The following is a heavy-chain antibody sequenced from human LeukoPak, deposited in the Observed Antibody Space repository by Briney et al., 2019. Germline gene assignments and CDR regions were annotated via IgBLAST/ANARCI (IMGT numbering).Heavy chain of an antibody. CDR3: ARPRSSGWSAFDI. Sequence: SETLSLTCTVSGGSVSSGSYYWGWIRQPPGKGLEWIGSIYYSGSTYYNPSLKSRVTISVDTSKNQFSLKLNSVTATDTAVYYCARPRSSGWSAFDIWRQGTMVIVSS. CDR1: GGSVSSGSYY. CDR2: IYYSGST. V-gene: IGHV4-39*01. J-gene: IGHJ3*02. D-gene: IGHD6-19*01.